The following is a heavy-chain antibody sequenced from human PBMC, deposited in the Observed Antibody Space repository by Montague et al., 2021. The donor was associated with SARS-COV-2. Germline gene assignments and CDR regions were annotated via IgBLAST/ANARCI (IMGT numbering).Heavy chain of an antibody. V-gene: IGHV4-59*01. D-gene: IGHD4-17*01. CDR1: GGSISSYY. CDR2: IYYSGST. J-gene: IGHJ4*02. Sequence: SETLSLTCTVPGGSISSYYWSWIRQPPGKGLEWIGYIYYSGSTNYNPSLKSRVPISVDTSKNQFSLKLSSVTAADTAVYYCARVGAYGDYPTPPTFDYWGQGTLVTVSS. CDR3: ARVGAYGDYPTPPTFDY.